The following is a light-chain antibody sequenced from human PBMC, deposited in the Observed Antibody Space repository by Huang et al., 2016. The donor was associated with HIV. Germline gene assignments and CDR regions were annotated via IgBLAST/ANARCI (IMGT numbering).Light chain of an antibody. Sequence: IQLTQSPSSLSVSVGDRVTITCRASQDITNYLAWYQQKPGKAPKLLIFATSTLQIGVPSRFSGSGSGADFTLSIASLQPEDSATYYCQQLSAYPLTFGGGTKVEI. CDR2: ATS. CDR3: QQLSAYPLT. V-gene: IGKV1-9*01. CDR1: QDITNY. J-gene: IGKJ4*01.